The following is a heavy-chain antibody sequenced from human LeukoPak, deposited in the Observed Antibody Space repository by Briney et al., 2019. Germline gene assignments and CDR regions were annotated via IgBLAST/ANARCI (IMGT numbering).Heavy chain of an antibody. CDR2: VTALGDT. CDR3: ARAGHAFDI. CDR1: GLTFRTYD. Sequence: GGSLRLSCAASGLTFRTYDMHWVRQVIGKGLEWVSGVTALGDTYYADSVKGRFTISRENAKNSLYLQMNSLRAGDTAVYYCARAGHAFDIWGQGTVVTVSS. V-gene: IGHV3-13*01. J-gene: IGHJ3*02.